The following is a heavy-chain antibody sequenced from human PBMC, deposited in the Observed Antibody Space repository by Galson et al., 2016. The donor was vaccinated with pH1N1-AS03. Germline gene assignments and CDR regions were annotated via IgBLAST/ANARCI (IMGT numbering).Heavy chain of an antibody. V-gene: IGHV1-2*02. Sequence: QSGAEVKKPGESLKTSCKASGYTFTAYYIHWVRQAPGQGLEWMGWIDPDHDGGTRYAQKFQGRVTMARDTSITTVYMEVTRLTPDDTAVYYCARILRGKGGLDSWGQGTLVTVTS. CDR1: GYTFTAYY. D-gene: IGHD3-16*01. J-gene: IGHJ5*01. CDR3: ARILRGKGGLDS. CDR2: IDPDHDGGT.